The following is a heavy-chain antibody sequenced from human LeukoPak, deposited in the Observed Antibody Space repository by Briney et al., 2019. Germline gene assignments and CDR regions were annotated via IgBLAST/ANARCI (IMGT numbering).Heavy chain of an antibody. CDR1: GFTFSSYA. Sequence: GGSLRLSCAASGFTFSSYAMNWVRQAPGKGLEWVSYISSGGSTIYYADSVKGRFTISRDNAKNSLYLQMNSLRAEDTAVYYCARESYYGSGSGGFDYWGQGTLVTVSS. J-gene: IGHJ4*02. D-gene: IGHD3-10*01. V-gene: IGHV3-48*03. CDR3: ARESYYGSGSGGFDY. CDR2: ISSGGSTI.